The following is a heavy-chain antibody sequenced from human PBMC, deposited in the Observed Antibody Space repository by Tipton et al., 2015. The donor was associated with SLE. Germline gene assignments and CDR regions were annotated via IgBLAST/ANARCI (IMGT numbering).Heavy chain of an antibody. CDR2: IYTSGYT. D-gene: IGHD2-2*01. J-gene: IGHJ6*03. CDR3: AREGEVVVPLRAYYYLDV. Sequence: TLSLTCNVSGGSISFGSYYWSWICQPAGKGLEWIGRIYTSGYTDYSPSLKSRVTISLDTSKNQFSLKLSSVTAADTAMYYCAREGEVVVPLRAYYYLDVWGKGTTVTVSS. CDR1: GGSISFGSYY. V-gene: IGHV4-61*02.